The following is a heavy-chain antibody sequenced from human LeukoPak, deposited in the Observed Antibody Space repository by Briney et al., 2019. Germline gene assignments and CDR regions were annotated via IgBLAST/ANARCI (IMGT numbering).Heavy chain of an antibody. CDR3: ARVGCSSTSCPDY. J-gene: IGHJ4*02. V-gene: IGHV4-59*01. CDR2: IYYSGST. Sequence: SSETLSLTCTVSGGSISSYYWSWIRQPPGKGLEWIGYIYYSGSTNYNPSLKSRVTISVDTSKNQFSLKLSSVTAADTAVYYCARVGCSSTSCPDYWGQGTLVTVSS. D-gene: IGHD2-2*01. CDR1: GGSISSYY.